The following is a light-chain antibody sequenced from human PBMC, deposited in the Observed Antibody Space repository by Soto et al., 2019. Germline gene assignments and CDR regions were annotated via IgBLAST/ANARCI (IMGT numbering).Light chain of an antibody. J-gene: IGKJ5*01. CDR3: QQRSNWIT. CDR2: DAS. V-gene: IGKV3-11*01. Sequence: EIVLIQSPGTLSLSPGERATLSGRASQSVSRYLSWYQQKPCQAPRLLIYDASSRATFIPAIFSGSGSGKDFIPTISRLEHEDFAIYYCQQRSNWITFGQGTRLEIK. CDR1: QSVSRY.